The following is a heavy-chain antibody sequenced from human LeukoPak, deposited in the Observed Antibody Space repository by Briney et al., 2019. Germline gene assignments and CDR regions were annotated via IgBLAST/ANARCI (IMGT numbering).Heavy chain of an antibody. V-gene: IGHV4/OR15-8*02. CDR1: GGSISGTSW. CDR3: SRESGPFCPFGY. CDR2: ISLAGQT. J-gene: IGHJ4*02. Sequence: SETLSLTCGVSGGSISGTSWWSWVRQPPGQGLEWIGEISLAGQTNYNPSLNGRVTMSLDKSSNQLSLHLTSVTAADTATYYCSRESGPFCPFGYWGQGTLVIVSS. D-gene: IGHD1-26*01.